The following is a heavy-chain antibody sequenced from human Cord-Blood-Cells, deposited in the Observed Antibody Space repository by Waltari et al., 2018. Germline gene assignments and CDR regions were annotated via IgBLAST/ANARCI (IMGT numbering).Heavy chain of an antibody. Sequence: QVQLVQSVAEVKKPGSSVKVSCNASGGTFSSYAISWVRQAPGQGLEWMGRIIPILGIANYAQKFQGRVTITADKSTSTAYMELSSLSSEDTAVYYCARNSSNWFDPWGQGTLVTVSS. CDR3: ARNSSNWFDP. CDR2: IIPILGIA. CDR1: GGTFSSYA. J-gene: IGHJ5*02. V-gene: IGHV1-69*09.